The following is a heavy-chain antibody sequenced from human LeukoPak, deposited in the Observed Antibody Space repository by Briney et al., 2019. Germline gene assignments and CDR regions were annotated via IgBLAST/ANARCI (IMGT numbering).Heavy chain of an antibody. J-gene: IGHJ4*02. Sequence: SETLSLTCTVSGGSISNSAYYWGWIRQPPGKGLEWIGSIYYSGSTYYNPSLKSRLTMSVDTSKNQFSLKLSSVTAADTAVYYCARQGATWSLFDYWGRGTLVTVSS. CDR1: GGSISNSAYY. CDR3: ARQGATWSLFDY. CDR2: IYYSGST. V-gene: IGHV4-39*01. D-gene: IGHD1-1*01.